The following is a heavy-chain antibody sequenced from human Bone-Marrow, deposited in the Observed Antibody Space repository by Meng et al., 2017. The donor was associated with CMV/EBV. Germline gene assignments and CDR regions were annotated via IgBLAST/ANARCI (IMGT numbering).Heavy chain of an antibody. V-gene: IGHV3-30*04. CDR1: GFTLSSYA. Sequence: GESLKIPCAASGFTLSSYAMHWVRQVPGKGLELVAVISYDGSNKYYADFVKGRFTISRDNSKDALYLQMNSLRAEDTAVYYGSRGELGLRGAFDPWGQGTLVTVSS. D-gene: IGHD1-7*01. CDR3: SRGELGLRGAFDP. J-gene: IGHJ5*01. CDR2: ISYDGSNK.